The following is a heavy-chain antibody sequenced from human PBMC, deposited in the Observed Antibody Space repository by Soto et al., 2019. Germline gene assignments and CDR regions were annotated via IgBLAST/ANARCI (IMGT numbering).Heavy chain of an antibody. J-gene: IGHJ6*02. CDR2: FDPEDGET. Sequence: ASVKVSCKVSGYTLTELSMHGVRQAPGKGLEWMGGFDPEDGETIYAQKFQGRVTMTEDTSTDTAYMELSSLRSEDTAVYYCATERAGYSSSWYPDYYYGMDVWGQGTTVTVS. V-gene: IGHV1-24*01. CDR3: ATERAGYSSSWYPDYYYGMDV. D-gene: IGHD6-13*01. CDR1: GYTLTELS.